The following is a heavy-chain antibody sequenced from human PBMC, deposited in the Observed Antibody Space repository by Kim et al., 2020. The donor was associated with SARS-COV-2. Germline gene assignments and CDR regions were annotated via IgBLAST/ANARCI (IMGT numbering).Heavy chain of an antibody. J-gene: IGHJ4*02. CDR3: ARGRSGSYFSYFDY. V-gene: IGHV3-64*01. Sequence: ANSGKGIFTISRDNSKNTLYLQMGSLRAEDMAVYYCARGRSGSYFSYFDYWGQGTLVTVSS. D-gene: IGHD1-26*01.